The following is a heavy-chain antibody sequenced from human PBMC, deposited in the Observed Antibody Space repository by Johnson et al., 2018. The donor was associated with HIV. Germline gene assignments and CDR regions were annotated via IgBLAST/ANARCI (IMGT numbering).Heavy chain of an antibody. CDR3: ARDLNFQWEHKGQVEGDDAFDI. J-gene: IGHJ3*02. Sequence: QMQLVESGGGLVKPGGSLRLSCAASGFTFSDYYMSWIRQAPGKGLEWVSYISSSGSTIYYADSVKGRFTISRDNAKNSLYLQMNSLRAEDTAVYYCARDLNFQWEHKGQVEGDDAFDIWGQGTMVTVSS. D-gene: IGHD1-26*01. V-gene: IGHV3-11*04. CDR2: ISSSGSTI. CDR1: GFTFSDYY.